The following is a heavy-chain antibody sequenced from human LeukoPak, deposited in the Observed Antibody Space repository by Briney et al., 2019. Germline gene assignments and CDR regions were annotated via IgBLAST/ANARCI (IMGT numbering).Heavy chain of an antibody. D-gene: IGHD5-18*01. CDR2: ISSSTSTI. Sequence: GGSLRLSCAASRFTFSTYSINWVRQAPGKGLEWVSYISSSTSTIYYADSVKGRFTISRDNAKNSLYLQMNSLRAEDTAVYYCAGGYSYGSGVDYWGQGTLVTVSS. CDR3: AGGYSYGSGVDY. CDR1: RFTFSTYS. V-gene: IGHV3-48*01. J-gene: IGHJ4*02.